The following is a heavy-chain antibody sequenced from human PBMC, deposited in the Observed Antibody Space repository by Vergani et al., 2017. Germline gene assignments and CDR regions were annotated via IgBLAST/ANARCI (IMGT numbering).Heavy chain of an antibody. J-gene: IGHJ6*02. CDR1: GFTFSSYG. CDR2: IRYDGSNK. Sequence: QVQLVESGGGVVQPGGSLRLSCAASGFTFSSYGMHWVRQAPGKGLEWVAFIRYDGSNKYYADSVKGRFTISRDNSKNTLYLHMNSLRAEDTAVYYCAKGAVPAANYYYYGMDVWGQGTTVTVSS. V-gene: IGHV3-30*02. CDR3: AKGAVPAANYYYYGMDV. D-gene: IGHD2-2*01.